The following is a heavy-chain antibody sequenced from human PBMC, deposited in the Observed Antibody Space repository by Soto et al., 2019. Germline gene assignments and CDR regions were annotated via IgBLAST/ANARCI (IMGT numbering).Heavy chain of an antibody. CDR3: AVQWLSQAAFDI. CDR2: INAGNGNT. D-gene: IGHD6-19*01. Sequence: ASVKVSCKASGYTFTSYAMHLVRRAPGQRLEWMGWINAGNGNTKYSQKFQGRVTITRDTSASTAYMELSSLRSEDTAVYYCAVQWLSQAAFDIWGQGTMVTVSS. V-gene: IGHV1-3*01. CDR1: GYTFTSYA. J-gene: IGHJ3*02.